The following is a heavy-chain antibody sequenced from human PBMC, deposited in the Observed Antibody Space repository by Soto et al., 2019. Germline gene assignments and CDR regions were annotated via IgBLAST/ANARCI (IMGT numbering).Heavy chain of an antibody. D-gene: IGHD1-26*01. CDR2: INPNSGDT. CDR3: ARGPYRNWFAP. Sequence: ASVKVSCKASGYTFNAYYIHWVRQAPGQGLEWMGWINPNSGDTTSARKFQGRVTMTRDTSITTVYMVLSRLRTDDTAVYYCARGPYRNWFAPWGQGTLVTVSS. V-gene: IGHV1-2*02. J-gene: IGHJ5*02. CDR1: GYTFNAYY.